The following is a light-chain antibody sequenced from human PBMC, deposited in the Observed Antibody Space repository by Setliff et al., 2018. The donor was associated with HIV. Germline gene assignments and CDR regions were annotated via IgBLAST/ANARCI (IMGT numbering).Light chain of an antibody. CDR3: AAWDDMAAYV. V-gene: IGLV1-47*01. J-gene: IGLJ1*01. CDR1: SSNIGSNY. CDR2: RSN. Sequence: QSVLTQPPSASGTPGQRVTISCSGSSSNIGSNYVYWYQQLPGTAPKLLIYRSNQRPSGVPDLFSASKSGTSASLAISGLRSEDEADYYCAAWDDMAAYVFGTGTKVTVL.